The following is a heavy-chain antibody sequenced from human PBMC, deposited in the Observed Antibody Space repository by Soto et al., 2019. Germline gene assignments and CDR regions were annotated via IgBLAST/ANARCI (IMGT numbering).Heavy chain of an antibody. V-gene: IGHV3-53*04. D-gene: IGHD1-26*01. CDR1: GSSVSNNY. Sequence: EAHLVESGGGLVQPGGSLRLSCVASGSSVSNNYMGWVRQAPGKWLEWVSIIYSVGVTYYADSVKGRFTISRDNSQNTLFLQMHSLRAEDPAIYYCARARPLGWELRGGYFDRWGQGALVTVSS. J-gene: IGHJ4*02. CDR3: ARARPLGWELRGGYFDR. CDR2: IYSVGVT.